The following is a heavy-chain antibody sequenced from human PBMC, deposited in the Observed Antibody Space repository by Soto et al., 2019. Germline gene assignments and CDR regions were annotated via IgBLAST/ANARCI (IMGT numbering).Heavy chain of an antibody. Sequence: GSLRLSRAAAVFTFSRYAMRWVWQGRGKGREGVSTISGSGGSTYYVDSVKGRFTISRENSKNTLYVQMDSLRAEETVVYYCAKVNSNYVWGQGTLVTVSS. D-gene: IGHD4-4*01. CDR1: VFTFSRYA. J-gene: IGHJ4*02. CDR2: ISGSGGST. CDR3: AKVNSNYV. V-gene: IGHV3-23*01.